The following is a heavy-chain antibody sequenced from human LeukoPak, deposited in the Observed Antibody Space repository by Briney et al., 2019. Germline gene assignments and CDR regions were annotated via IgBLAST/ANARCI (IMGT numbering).Heavy chain of an antibody. D-gene: IGHD3-3*01. J-gene: IGHJ3*02. CDR1: GGSITDYH. Sequence: SETLSLTCTVSGGSITDYHWIWIRQPAGKGLEWIGRLYTSGSTNYNPSLKSRVTISVDTSKNQFSLKLSSVTAADTAVYYCARGRRLRFLEWTKAHVDAFDIWGQGTMVTVSS. CDR3: ARGRRLRFLEWTKAHVDAFDI. V-gene: IGHV4-4*07. CDR2: LYTSGST.